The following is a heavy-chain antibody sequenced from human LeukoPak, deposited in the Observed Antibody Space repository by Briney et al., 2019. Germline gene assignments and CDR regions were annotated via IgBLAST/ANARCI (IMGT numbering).Heavy chain of an antibody. V-gene: IGHV4-59*01. CDR2: IYYSGST. J-gene: IGHJ4*02. CDR3: ARAAGPLAAPDF. CDR1: GGSISSYY. Sequence: SETLSLTCTLSGGSISSYYWSWIRQPPGKGLEWIGYIYYSGSTNYNPSLKSRVTISVDTSKNQFSLKLSSVTAADTAVYYCARAAGPLAAPDFWGQGTPVTVSS. D-gene: IGHD6-13*01.